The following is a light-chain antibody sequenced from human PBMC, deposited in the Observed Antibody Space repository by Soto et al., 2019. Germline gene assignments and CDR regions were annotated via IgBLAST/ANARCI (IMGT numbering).Light chain of an antibody. J-gene: IGKJ1*01. Sequence: DIQMTQSPSTLSGSVGDRVTITCRASQTISSWLAWYQQKPGKAPKLLIYKASTLKSGVPSRFSGSGSGTEFTLTISSLQPDDFATXYCQHYNSYSEAFGQGTKVDI. V-gene: IGKV1-5*03. CDR1: QTISSW. CDR3: QHYNSYSEA. CDR2: KAS.